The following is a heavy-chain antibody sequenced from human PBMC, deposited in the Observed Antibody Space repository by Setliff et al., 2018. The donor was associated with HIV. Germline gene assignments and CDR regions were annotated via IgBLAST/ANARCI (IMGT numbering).Heavy chain of an antibody. CDR1: GYMFTDYY. D-gene: IGHD5-18*01. J-gene: IGHJ6*02. Sequence: ASVKVSCKASGYMFTDYYIHWVRQAPGQGLEWMGWINPNSDVANYAQKFQGRVTMTRDTSISTAYMELSSLRSEDTAVYYCARPRIQLLGYYYGMDVWGQGTTVTVSS. CDR2: INPNSDVA. V-gene: IGHV1-2*02. CDR3: ARPRIQLLGYYYGMDV.